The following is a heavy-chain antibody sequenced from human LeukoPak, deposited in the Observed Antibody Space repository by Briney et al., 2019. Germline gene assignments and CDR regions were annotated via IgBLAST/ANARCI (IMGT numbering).Heavy chain of an antibody. D-gene: IGHD2-8*01. Sequence: SETLSLTCTVSGGSISSSSYYWGWIRQPPGKGLEWIGSIYYSGSTYYNPSLKSRVTISVDTSKNQFSLKLSSVTAADTAVYYCARQQLIQDNWFDPWGQGTLVTVPS. CDR3: ARQQLIQDNWFDP. V-gene: IGHV4-39*01. J-gene: IGHJ5*02. CDR1: GGSISSSSYY. CDR2: IYYSGST.